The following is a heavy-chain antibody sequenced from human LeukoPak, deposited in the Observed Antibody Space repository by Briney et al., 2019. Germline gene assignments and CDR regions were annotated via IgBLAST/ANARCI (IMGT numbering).Heavy chain of an antibody. CDR2: IYHSGST. D-gene: IGHD3-10*01. Sequence: SETLSLTCTVSGYSISSGYYWGWIRQPPGKGLEWIGSIYHSGSTNYNPSLKSRVTISADTSKNQFSLTLTSVTAADTAVYYCARGPPDFYNSGSYYNGYNWFDSWGQGTLVTVSS. J-gene: IGHJ5*01. V-gene: IGHV4-38-2*02. CDR1: GYSISSGYY. CDR3: ARGPPDFYNSGSYYNGYNWFDS.